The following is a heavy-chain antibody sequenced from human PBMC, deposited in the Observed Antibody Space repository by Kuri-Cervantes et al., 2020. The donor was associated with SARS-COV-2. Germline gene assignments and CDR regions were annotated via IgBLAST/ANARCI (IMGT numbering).Heavy chain of an antibody. CDR2: IYHSGST. D-gene: IGHD6-19*01. CDR1: GGSISSGGYS. CDR3: AREGIAVAGHYYGMDV. V-gene: IGHV4-30-2*01. J-gene: IGHJ6*02. Sequence: LRLSCAASGGSISSGGYSWSWIRQPPGKGLEWIGYIYHSGSTYFNPSLKSRVTLSVDKSKNQFSLKLSSVTAADTAVYYCAREGIAVAGHYYGMDVWGQGTTVTVSS.